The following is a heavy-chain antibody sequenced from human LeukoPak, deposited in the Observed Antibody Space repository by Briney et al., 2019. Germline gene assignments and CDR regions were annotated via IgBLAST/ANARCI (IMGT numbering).Heavy chain of an antibody. D-gene: IGHD3-22*01. Sequence: GGSLRLSCAVSGFTFDDYAMHWVRQAPGKGLEWVSLISWDGGKTYYADSVQGRFTISRDNNKNSLYLQMNSLRAEDTAVYYCAKDTVSSGSHTGIDQWGQGTLVTVS. CDR2: ISWDGGKT. J-gene: IGHJ4*02. V-gene: IGHV3-43D*03. CDR3: AKDTVSSGSHTGIDQ. CDR1: GFTFDDYA.